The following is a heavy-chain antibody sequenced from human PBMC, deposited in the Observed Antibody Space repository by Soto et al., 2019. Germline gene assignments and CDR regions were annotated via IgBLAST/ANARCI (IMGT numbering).Heavy chain of an antibody. J-gene: IGHJ6*02. V-gene: IGHV3-30*03. Sequence: VVPLGVSCAAAGVTFSSYGMHCVRQAPGKGLEWVAVISYDGSNKYYADSVKGRFTISRDNSKNTLYLQMNSLRAEDTAVYYCARPYGGNSGYYYYGMDVWGQGTTVTVSS. CDR1: GVTFSSYG. D-gene: IGHD2-21*02. CDR3: ARPYGGNSGYYYYGMDV. CDR2: ISYDGSNK.